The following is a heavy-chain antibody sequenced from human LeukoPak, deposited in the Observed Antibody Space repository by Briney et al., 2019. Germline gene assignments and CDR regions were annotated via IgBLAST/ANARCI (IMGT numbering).Heavy chain of an antibody. V-gene: IGHV3-23*01. D-gene: IGHD5-24*01. Sequence: QAGGSLRLSCAGSGFTFSTHGMNWVRQAPGKGLEWVSGVTPSGDPTYYADSVKGRFIISSDNSKNTMYLQMNSLRAEDTGVYYCAKHSGWIQFIDWGQGTPVTVSS. J-gene: IGHJ4*02. CDR2: VTPSGDPT. CDR1: GFTFSTHG. CDR3: AKHSGWIQFID.